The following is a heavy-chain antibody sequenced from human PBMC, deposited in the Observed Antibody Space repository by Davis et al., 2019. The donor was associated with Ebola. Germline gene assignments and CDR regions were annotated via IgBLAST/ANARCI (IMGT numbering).Heavy chain of an antibody. Sequence: AASVKVSCKASGGTFSSYAISWVRQAPGQGLEWMGGIIPIFGTANYAQKFQGRVTITADKSTSTAYMGLSSLRSEDTAVYYCASRSVGGWYHYWGQGTLVTVSS. CDR2: IIPIFGTA. D-gene: IGHD6-19*01. CDR1: GGTFSSYA. J-gene: IGHJ4*02. CDR3: ASRSVGGWYHY. V-gene: IGHV1-69*06.